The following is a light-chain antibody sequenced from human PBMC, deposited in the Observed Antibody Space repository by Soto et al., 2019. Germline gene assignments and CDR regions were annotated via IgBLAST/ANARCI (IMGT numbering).Light chain of an antibody. CDR3: QQYKSWPPLT. CDR1: QSVGSA. J-gene: IGKJ4*01. V-gene: IGKV3-15*01. Sequence: EIVMTQSPATLSVSPGETATFSCRASQSVGSAIAWYQHKPGQAPRLLIVGASIRATGVPGRFTGGGSGTEFTLTISGLQSEDFAVYYCQQYKSWPPLTFGGGTTVEIK. CDR2: GAS.